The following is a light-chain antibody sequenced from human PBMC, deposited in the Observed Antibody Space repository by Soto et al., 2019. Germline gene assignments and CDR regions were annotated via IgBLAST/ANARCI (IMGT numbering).Light chain of an antibody. CDR2: GAS. V-gene: IGKV3-20*01. CDR3: QQDGGSPLT. J-gene: IGKJ4*01. CDR1: QNVSNNY. Sequence: EIVLTQSPGTLSLSPGEKATLSCRASQNVSNNYLAWYQQKPGQAPRLFIYGASSRATGIPDRFSGSGSGTGFTLTISRLQPEDFAVYHCQQDGGSPLTFGGGTKVEIK.